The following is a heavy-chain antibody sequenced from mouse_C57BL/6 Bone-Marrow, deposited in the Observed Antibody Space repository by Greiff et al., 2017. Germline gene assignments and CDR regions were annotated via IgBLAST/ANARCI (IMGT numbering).Heavy chain of an antibody. CDR1: GYTFTSYW. CDR3: ARWGYNGMDY. CDR2: IHPNSGST. D-gene: IGHD1-3*01. V-gene: IGHV1-64*01. Sequence: QVQLQQPGAELVKPGASVKLSCKASGYTFTSYWMHWVKQRPGQGLEWIGMIHPNSGSTNYNEKFKSKATLTVDKSSSTAYMRLSSLTSEDSAVYYCARWGYNGMDYWGQGTSVTVSS. J-gene: IGHJ4*01.